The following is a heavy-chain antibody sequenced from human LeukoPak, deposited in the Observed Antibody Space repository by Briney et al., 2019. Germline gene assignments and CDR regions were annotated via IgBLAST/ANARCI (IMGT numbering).Heavy chain of an antibody. Sequence: PGGSLRLSCAASGFTFSTYAMSWVRQAPGKGLECVSTISGTGGSTYYADSVKGRFTISRGNSKNTLYLQMNSLRAEDTAVYYCARAIWFGGSPRFDPWGQGTLVTVSS. CDR3: ARAIWFGGSPRFDP. CDR1: GFTFSTYA. D-gene: IGHD3-10*01. J-gene: IGHJ5*02. CDR2: ISGTGGST. V-gene: IGHV3-23*01.